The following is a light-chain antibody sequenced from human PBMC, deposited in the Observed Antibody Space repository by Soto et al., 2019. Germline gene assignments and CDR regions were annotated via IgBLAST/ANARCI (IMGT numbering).Light chain of an antibody. CDR3: QAWDSSTAV. J-gene: IGLJ2*01. CDR1: KLGDKY. V-gene: IGLV3-1*01. Sequence: SYELTQPPSVSVSPGQTASITCSGGKLGDKYACWYQQKPGQSPVLVIYQDSKRPSGIPARFSGSNSGNTATLTISGTQAMEEADYYCQAWDSSTAVFGGGTKLTVL. CDR2: QDS.